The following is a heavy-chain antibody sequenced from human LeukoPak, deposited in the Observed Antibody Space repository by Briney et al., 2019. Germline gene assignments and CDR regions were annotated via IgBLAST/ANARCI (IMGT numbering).Heavy chain of an antibody. V-gene: IGHV1-18*01. CDR1: GYTFTSYG. CDR2: ISAYNGNT. J-gene: IGHJ4*02. CDR3: ARVGRITGTTFGYYFDY. Sequence: ASVKVSCTASGYTFTSYGISWVRQASGQGLEWMGWISAYNGNTNYAQKLQGRVTMTPDTSPSTAYVELRTLRSDDTAVYHCARVGRITGTTFGYYFDYWVQGTLVTVSS. D-gene: IGHD1-7*01.